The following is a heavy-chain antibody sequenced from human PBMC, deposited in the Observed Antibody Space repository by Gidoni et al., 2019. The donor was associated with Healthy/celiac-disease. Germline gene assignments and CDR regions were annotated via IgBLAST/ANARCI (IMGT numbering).Heavy chain of an antibody. CDR3: TRDGYSSSWGAFDY. Sequence: EVQLVESGGGLVQPGGSLRLSLAASVFTFSSYSMNWVGPAPGKGLEWVSYISISSRTIYYADSVKGRFTISRDNAKTSLYLQMNSLRAEDTAVYYCTRDGYSSSWGAFDYWGQGTLVTVSS. CDR1: VFTFSSYS. J-gene: IGHJ4*02. V-gene: IGHV3-48*01. CDR2: ISISSRTI. D-gene: IGHD6-13*01.